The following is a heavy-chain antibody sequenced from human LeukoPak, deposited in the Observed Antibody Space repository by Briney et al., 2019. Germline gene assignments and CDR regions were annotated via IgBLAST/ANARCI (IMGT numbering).Heavy chain of an antibody. V-gene: IGHV3-21*01. D-gene: IGHD6-19*01. CDR3: ARAPGPYSSGWYGDY. CDR1: GFTFSSYS. J-gene: IGHJ4*02. CDR2: ISSSSSYI. Sequence: PGGSLRLPCAASGFTFSSYSMNWVRQAPGKGLEWVSSISSSSSYIYYADSVKGRFTISRDNAKNSLYLQMNSLRAEDTAVYYCARAPGPYSSGWYGDYWGQGTLVTVSS.